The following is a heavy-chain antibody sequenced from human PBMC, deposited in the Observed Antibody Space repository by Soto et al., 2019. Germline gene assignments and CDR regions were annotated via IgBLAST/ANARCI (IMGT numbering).Heavy chain of an antibody. V-gene: IGHV4-31*03. CDR2: IYYSGST. CDR3: ARELQYYDSSGYYPASGLPPYWFDP. D-gene: IGHD3-22*01. J-gene: IGHJ5*02. Sequence: SETLSLTCTVSGGSISSGGYYWSWIRQHPGKGLEWIGYIYYSGSTYYNPSLKSRVTISVDTSKNQFSLKLSSVTAADTAVYYCARELQYYDSSGYYPASGLPPYWFDPWGQGTLVTVSS. CDR1: GGSISSGGYY.